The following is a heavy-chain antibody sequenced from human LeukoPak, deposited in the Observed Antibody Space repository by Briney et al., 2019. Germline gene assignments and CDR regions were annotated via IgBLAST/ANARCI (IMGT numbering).Heavy chain of an antibody. J-gene: IGHJ4*02. CDR2: ISWNSGSI. Sequence: PGGSLRLSCAASGFTFDDYAMHWVRQAPGKGLEWVSGISWNSGSIGYADSVKGRFTISRDNAKNSLYLQMSSLRAEDTALYYCAKGVGATPEYYFDYWGQGTLVTVSS. CDR1: GFTFDDYA. V-gene: IGHV3-9*01. CDR3: AKGVGATPEYYFDY. D-gene: IGHD1-26*01.